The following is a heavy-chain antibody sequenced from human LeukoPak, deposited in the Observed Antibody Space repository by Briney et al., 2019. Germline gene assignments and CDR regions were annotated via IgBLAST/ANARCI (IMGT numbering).Heavy chain of an antibody. CDR3: ARDLVEMATISAFDI. V-gene: IGHV1-69*13. CDR2: IIPIFGTA. Sequence: SVKVSCKASGGTFSSYAISWVRQAPGQGLEWMGGIIPIFGTANYAQKFQGRVTITADESTSTAYMELSSLRSEDTAVYYCARDLVEMATISAFDIWGQGTMVTVSS. J-gene: IGHJ3*02. CDR1: GGTFSSYA. D-gene: IGHD5-24*01.